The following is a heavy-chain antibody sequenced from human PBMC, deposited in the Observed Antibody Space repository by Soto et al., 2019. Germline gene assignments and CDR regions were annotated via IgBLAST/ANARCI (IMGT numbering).Heavy chain of an antibody. Sequence: GGSLRLSCAASGFTFSSYDMHWVRQATGKGLEWVSAIGTAGDTYYPGSVKGRFTISRENAKNSLYLQMNSLRAGDTAVYYCARNIAASYGMDVWGQGTTVTVSS. CDR2: IGTAGDT. D-gene: IGHD6-13*01. J-gene: IGHJ6*02. V-gene: IGHV3-13*04. CDR1: GFTFSSYD. CDR3: ARNIAASYGMDV.